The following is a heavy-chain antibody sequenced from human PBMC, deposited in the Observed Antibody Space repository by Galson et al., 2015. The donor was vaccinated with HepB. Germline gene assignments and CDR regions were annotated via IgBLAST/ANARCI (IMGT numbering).Heavy chain of an antibody. V-gene: IGHV3-74*01. CDR2: INGDGRST. CDR1: GFSFSTYW. CDR3: ARGIGASCPDY. J-gene: IGHJ4*02. Sequence: SLRLSCAASGFSFSTYWMNWVRQAPGKALVWVSRINGDGRSTSYADSVKGRFTISRDNAKKTLYLQMNSLRVEDTAVYYCARGIGASCPDYWGQGILVTVSS. D-gene: IGHD2-2*01.